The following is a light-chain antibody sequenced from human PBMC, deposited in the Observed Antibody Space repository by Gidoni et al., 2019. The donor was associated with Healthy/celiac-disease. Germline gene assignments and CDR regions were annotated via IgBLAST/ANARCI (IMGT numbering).Light chain of an antibody. CDR2: LGS. J-gene: IGKJ4*01. V-gene: IGKV2-28*01. CDR1: QSLLHSNGYNY. CDR3: MQALQTPLT. Sequence: DIVMTQSPLSLPVTPGEPASISCRSSQSLLHSNGYNYLDWYLQKPGQSPQLLIYLGSNRASGVPDRFSGSGSGTYFTLKISRVEAEDVGVYYCMQALQTPLTFGGWTKVEIK.